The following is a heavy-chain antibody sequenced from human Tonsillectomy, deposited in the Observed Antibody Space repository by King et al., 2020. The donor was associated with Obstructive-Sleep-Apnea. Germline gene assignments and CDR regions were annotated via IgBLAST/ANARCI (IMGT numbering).Heavy chain of an antibody. V-gene: IGHV5-51*01. CDR1: GYSFTSYW. CDR2: IYPGDSDT. J-gene: IGHJ5*02. CDR3: ARSRIAAAGSRWFDP. D-gene: IGHD6-13*01. Sequence: VQLVESGAEVKKPGESLTISCKGSGYSFTSYWIGWVRQMPGKGLEWMGIIYPGDSDTRYSPSFQGQVTISADKSISTAYLQWSSLKASDTAMYYCARSRIAAAGSRWFDPWGQGTLVTVSS.